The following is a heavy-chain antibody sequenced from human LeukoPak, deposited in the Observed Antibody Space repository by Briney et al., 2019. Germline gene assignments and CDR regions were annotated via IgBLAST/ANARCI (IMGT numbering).Heavy chain of an antibody. J-gene: IGHJ4*02. Sequence: ASXKVSCKASGGTFISYAISWVRQAPGQGLEWMGGIIPIFGTANYAQKFQGRVTITADESTSTAYMELSSLRSEDTAVYYCARSQDKIAAAGGDWGQGTLVTVSS. V-gene: IGHV1-69*13. CDR1: GGTFISYA. CDR3: ARSQDKIAAAGGD. CDR2: IIPIFGTA. D-gene: IGHD6-13*01.